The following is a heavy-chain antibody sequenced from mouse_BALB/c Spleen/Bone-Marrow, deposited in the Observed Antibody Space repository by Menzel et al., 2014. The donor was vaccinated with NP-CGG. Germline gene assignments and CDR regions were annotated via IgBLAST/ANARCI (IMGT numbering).Heavy chain of an antibody. Sequence: VQLQQSGPSLVQPSQSLSITCTVSGFSLTSYGVHWVRQSPGKGLEWLGVIRRGGSTDYNAAFMSRLSITKNNSKSQVFFKMNSLQADDTAIYYCAKNGYYAMDYWGQGTSVTVSS. V-gene: IGHV2-5-1*01. CDR2: IRRGGST. CDR1: GFSLTSYG. CDR3: AKNGYYAMDY. J-gene: IGHJ4*01.